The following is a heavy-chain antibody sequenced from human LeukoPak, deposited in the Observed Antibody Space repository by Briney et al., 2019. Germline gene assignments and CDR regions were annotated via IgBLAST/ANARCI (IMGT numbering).Heavy chain of an antibody. CDR2: IYYSGSS. J-gene: IGHJ6*04. D-gene: IGHD3-10*02. Sequence: PSETLSLTCSVSGGSISSSNYHWVWIRQPPGKRLEWIGSIYYSGSSYYNPSLKSRVTISLDTSKKQLSLKQSSVTAEDTAVYYCAELGITMIGGVWGKGTTVTISS. CDR1: GGSISSSNYH. CDR3: AELGITMIGGV. V-gene: IGHV4-39*07.